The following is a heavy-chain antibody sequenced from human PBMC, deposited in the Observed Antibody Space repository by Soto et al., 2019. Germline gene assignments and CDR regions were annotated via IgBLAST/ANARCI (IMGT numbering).Heavy chain of an antibody. Sequence: GWYLRLSCADPGFTFTADWMHWFRQGPLKVLVWVSRIYSDGTTSYADSVRGRVTISRDNAKSTVYLQMNSLRDDDTAVYYCVRGNSGYGNLDYWGQGTLLTTYS. CDR2: IYSDGTT. V-gene: IGHV3-74*01. J-gene: IGHJ4*02. CDR1: GFTFTADW. D-gene: IGHD5-12*01. CDR3: VRGNSGYGNLDY.